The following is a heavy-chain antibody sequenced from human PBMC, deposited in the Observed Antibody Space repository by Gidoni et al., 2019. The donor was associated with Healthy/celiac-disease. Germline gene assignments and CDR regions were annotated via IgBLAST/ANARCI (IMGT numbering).Heavy chain of an antibody. V-gene: IGHV2-5*02. Sequence: QNTLKESGPTLVKPTQTLTLTCTFSGFSLSTSGVGVGWIRQPPGKALEWLALIYWDDDKRYSPSLKSRLTITTDTSKNQVVLTMTNMDPVDTATYYCAHRRNYHNYRHELYYFDYWGQGTLVTVSS. CDR1: GFSLSTSGVG. D-gene: IGHD1-1*01. CDR3: AHRRNYHNYRHELYYFDY. CDR2: IYWDDDK. J-gene: IGHJ4*02.